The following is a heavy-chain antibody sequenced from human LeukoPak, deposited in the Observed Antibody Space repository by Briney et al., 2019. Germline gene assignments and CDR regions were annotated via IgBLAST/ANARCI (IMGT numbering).Heavy chain of an antibody. D-gene: IGHD6-13*01. CDR1: GFTFSSYS. Sequence: GGSLRLSCAASGFTFSSYSMNWVRQAPGKGLEWVSYISSSSSTIYYADSVKGRFTISRDNAKNSLYLQMNSLRAEDTAVYYCASTGYSSSWQFYWFDPWGQGTLVTVSS. J-gene: IGHJ5*02. CDR2: ISSSSSTI. CDR3: ASTGYSSSWQFYWFDP. V-gene: IGHV3-48*01.